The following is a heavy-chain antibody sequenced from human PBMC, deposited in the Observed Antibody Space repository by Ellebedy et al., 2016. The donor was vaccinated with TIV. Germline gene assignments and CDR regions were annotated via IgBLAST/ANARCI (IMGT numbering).Heavy chain of an antibody. J-gene: IGHJ4*02. D-gene: IGHD3-16*01. Sequence: GGSLRLXXAASGFTFSSYAMSWVRQAPGKGLEWVSAISATGGKAHYGDSVKGRFTISRDNSKNTVYLQMNSLRAEDTAVYYCAKERQTSLDRFFDSWGQGTLVTVSS. V-gene: IGHV3-23*01. CDR1: GFTFSSYA. CDR2: ISATGGKA. CDR3: AKERQTSLDRFFDS.